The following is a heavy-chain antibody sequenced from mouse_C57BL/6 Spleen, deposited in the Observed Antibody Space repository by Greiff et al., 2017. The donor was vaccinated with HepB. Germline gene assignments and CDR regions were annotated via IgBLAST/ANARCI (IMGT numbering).Heavy chain of an antibody. V-gene: IGHV3-6*01. CDR2: ISYDGSN. Sequence: EVQLQESGPGLVKPSQSLSLTCSVTGYTITSGYYWNWIRQFPGNKLEWMGYISYDGSNNYNPSLKNRISITRDTSKNQFFLKLNSVNTEDTATYYCAREGVIYDGNFDYWGQRTTRTVSS. J-gene: IGHJ2*01. CDR3: AREGVIYDGNFDY. CDR1: GYTITSGYY. D-gene: IGHD2-3*01.